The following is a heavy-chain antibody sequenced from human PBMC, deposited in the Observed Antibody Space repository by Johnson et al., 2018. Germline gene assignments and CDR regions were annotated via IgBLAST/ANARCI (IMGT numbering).Heavy chain of an antibody. Sequence: VQLVETGGEVKRPGASVKVSCEASGYTFTSYGISWVRQAPGQGLEWMGGISAYNGNTNYAQKLQGRVTMTTDTSTSTTYMGLRSLRSDDTAVYYCARLSGSYRYNWFDAWGQGTLVTVSS. CDR3: ARLSGSYRYNWFDA. D-gene: IGHD1-26*01. CDR1: GYTFTSYG. CDR2: ISAYNGNT. J-gene: IGHJ5*02. V-gene: IGHV1-18*01.